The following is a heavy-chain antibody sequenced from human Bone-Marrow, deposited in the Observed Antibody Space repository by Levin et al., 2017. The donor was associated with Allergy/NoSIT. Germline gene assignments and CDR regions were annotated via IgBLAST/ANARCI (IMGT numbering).Heavy chain of an antibody. CDR1: GASMTTGQYY. CDR2: IYHSGST. J-gene: IGHJ5*02. V-gene: IGHV4-31*03. CDR3: ARVSGDCAIIPCYKGWFGP. Sequence: SETLSLTCTVSGASMTTGQYYWAWVRQFPGKGLEWIGYIYHSGSTYYNPSLKSRLTMSIDTSKRQFSLTLSSVTDADTAGYFCARVSGDCAIIPCYKGWFGPWGQGILVTVSA. D-gene: IGHD2-21*01.